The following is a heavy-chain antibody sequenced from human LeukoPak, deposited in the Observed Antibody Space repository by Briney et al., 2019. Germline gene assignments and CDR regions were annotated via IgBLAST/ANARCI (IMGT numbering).Heavy chain of an antibody. CDR1: GGSISSYY. V-gene: IGHV4-4*07. Sequence: PSETLSLTCTASGGSISSYYWSWIRQPAGKGLEWIGRIYTSGSTNYNPSPKSRVTMSVDTSMNQFSLKLSSVTAADTAVYYCARDYYDYVWGSFRDPYWYFDLWGRGTLVTVSS. CDR3: ARDYYDYVWGSFRDPYWYFDL. D-gene: IGHD3-16*02. CDR2: IYTSGST. J-gene: IGHJ2*01.